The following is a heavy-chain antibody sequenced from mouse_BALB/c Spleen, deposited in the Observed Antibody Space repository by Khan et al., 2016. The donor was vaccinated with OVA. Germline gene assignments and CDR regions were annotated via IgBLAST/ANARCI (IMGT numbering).Heavy chain of an antibody. CDR2: IWSDGIT. CDR3: ARHRFGDFDV. V-gene: IGHV2-6-2*01. J-gene: IGHJ1*01. Sequence: QVQLKESGPDLVAPSQSLSITCTVSGFSLTSYGVHWVRQPPGKGLEWLVVIWSDGITTYNSALKSRLSISKDNSKSQVFLKMNILQTDDTAIYYCARHRFGDFDVWGAGTTVTVSS. CDR1: GFSLTSYG.